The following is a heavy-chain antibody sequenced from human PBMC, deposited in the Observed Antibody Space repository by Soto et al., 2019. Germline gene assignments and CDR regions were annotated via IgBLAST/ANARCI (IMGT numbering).Heavy chain of an antibody. CDR1: GFTFSSYG. V-gene: IGHV3-33*01. CDR2: IWYDGSNK. J-gene: IGHJ5*02. D-gene: IGHD1-26*01. CDR3: ATDVGIVGATWPGWFDP. Sequence: GGSLRLSCAASGFTFSSYGMHWVRQAPGKGLEWVAVIWYDGSNKYYADSVKGRFTISRDNSKNTLYLQMNSLRAADTAVYYCATDVGIVGATWPGWFDPWGQGTLVTVSS.